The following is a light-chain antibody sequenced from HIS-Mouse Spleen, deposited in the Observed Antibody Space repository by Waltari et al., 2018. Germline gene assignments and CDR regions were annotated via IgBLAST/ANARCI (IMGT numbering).Light chain of an antibody. CDR2: DVS. Sequence: QSALTQPASVSGSPGQSITISCTGTSSDVGGYNYVSWYQQHPGKAPKLMIYDVSNRPSGVSKRFYGSKSGNTASLTISGLQAEDEADYYCSSYTSSSTRVFGGGTKLTVL. CDR1: SSDVGGYNY. J-gene: IGLJ3*02. V-gene: IGLV2-14*03. CDR3: SSYTSSSTRV.